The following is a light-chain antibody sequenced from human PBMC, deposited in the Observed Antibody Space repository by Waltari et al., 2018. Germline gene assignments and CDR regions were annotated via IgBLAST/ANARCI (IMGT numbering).Light chain of an antibody. CDR1: QSVSSN. J-gene: IGKJ5*01. V-gene: IGKV3D-15*01. Sequence: EIVMTQSPATPSVSPGERATLSCRASQSVSSNLAWYQQKYGQAPRLLIYGASTRATGIPARFSGSGSGTEFTLTISSLQSEDFAVYYCQPYNNWPPLFGQGTRLEIK. CDR3: QPYNNWPPL. CDR2: GAS.